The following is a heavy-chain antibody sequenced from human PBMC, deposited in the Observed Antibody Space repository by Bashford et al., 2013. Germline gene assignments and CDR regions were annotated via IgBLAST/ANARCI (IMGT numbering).Heavy chain of an antibody. V-gene: IGHV3-30*03. Sequence: GSLRLSCVGTGFTFSDYGMHWVRQAPGKGLEWMAVISYDGGLKDYANSVKGRFTISRDNSKNTLFLQMSSLTVEDTAVYYCARVYAAGGTKYYFDSWGQGTLVTVSS. CDR2: ISYDGGLK. CDR3: ARVYAAGGTKYYFDS. D-gene: IGHD1-7*01. CDR1: GFTFSDYG. J-gene: IGHJ4*02.